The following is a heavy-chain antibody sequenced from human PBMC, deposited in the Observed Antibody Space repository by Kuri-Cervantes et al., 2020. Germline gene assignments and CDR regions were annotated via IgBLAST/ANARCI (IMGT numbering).Heavy chain of an antibody. Sequence: GGSLRLSCAASGFTFSNSSMNWVRQAPGKGLEWVSAISGSGGSTYYADSVKGRFTISRDNSKNTLYLQMNSLRAEDTAVYYCAKVAAAGNYYYYYMDVWGKGTTVTVSS. CDR1: GFTFSNSS. D-gene: IGHD6-13*01. V-gene: IGHV3-23*01. CDR2: ISGSGGST. CDR3: AKVAAAGNYYYYYMDV. J-gene: IGHJ6*03.